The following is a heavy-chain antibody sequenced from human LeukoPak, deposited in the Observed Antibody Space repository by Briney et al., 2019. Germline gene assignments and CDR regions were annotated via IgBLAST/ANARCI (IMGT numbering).Heavy chain of an antibody. CDR2: ISSSSSYI. D-gene: IGHD3-3*01. J-gene: IGHJ5*02. V-gene: IGHV3-21*01. Sequence: GGCLRLSCAASALTFSSYSMNWVRPAPGKGPEWVSSISSSSSYIYYADSVKGRFTISIDNAKNSLYLQMNSLRADDTAAYYCARGFRECDPLGQRALVTVSS. CDR3: ARGFRECDP. CDR1: ALTFSSYS.